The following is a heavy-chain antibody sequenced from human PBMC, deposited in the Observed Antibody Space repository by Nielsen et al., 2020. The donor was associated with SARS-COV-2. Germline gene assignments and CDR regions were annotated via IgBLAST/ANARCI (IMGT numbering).Heavy chain of an antibody. V-gene: IGHV4-39*07. D-gene: IGHD3-22*01. CDR3: ARDRGSSGYYYIVY. Sequence: VRQMPGKGLEWIGSIYYSGSTYYNPSLKSRVTISVDTSKNQFSLRLSSVTAADTAVYYCARDRGSSGYYYIVYWGQGALVTVSS. CDR2: IYYSGST. J-gene: IGHJ4*02.